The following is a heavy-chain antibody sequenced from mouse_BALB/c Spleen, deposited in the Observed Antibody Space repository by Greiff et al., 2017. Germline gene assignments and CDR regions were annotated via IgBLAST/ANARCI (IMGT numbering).Heavy chain of an antibody. CDR2: ISYDGSN. CDR3: ARFNASWFAY. J-gene: IGHJ3*01. V-gene: IGHV3-6*02. CDR1: GYSITSGYY. Sequence: EVQLQESGPGLVKPSQSLSLTCSVTGYSITSGYYWNWIRQFPGNKLEWMGYISYDGSNNYNPSLKNRISITRDTSKNQFFLKLNSVTTEDTATYYCARFNASWFAYWGQGTLVTVSA.